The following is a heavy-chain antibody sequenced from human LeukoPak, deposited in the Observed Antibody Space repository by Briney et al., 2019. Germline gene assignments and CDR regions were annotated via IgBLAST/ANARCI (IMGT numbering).Heavy chain of an antibody. CDR3: ARGQGYESYYYMDV. V-gene: IGHV3-30*04. CDR2: ISFDGVNT. CDR1: GFTFSTYA. J-gene: IGHJ6*03. D-gene: IGHD2-2*01. Sequence: GGSLRLSCAASGFTFSTYAIHWVRQAPGKVLEWMAVISFDGVNTFYADSVKGRFTISRDNSNNTVYLQMNNLRPEDTAVFYCARGQGYESYYYMDVWGKGTTVSVSS.